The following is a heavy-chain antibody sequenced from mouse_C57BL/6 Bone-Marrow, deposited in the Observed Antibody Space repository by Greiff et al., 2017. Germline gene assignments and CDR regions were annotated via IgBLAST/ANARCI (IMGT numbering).Heavy chain of an antibody. CDR3: ARARITTVVARAMDY. CDR1: GFTFSSYA. J-gene: IGHJ4*01. Sequence: EVMLVESGGGLVKPGGSLKLSCAASGFTFSSYAMSWVRQTPEKRLEWVATISDGGSYTYYPDNVKGRFTISRDNAKNNLYLQMSHLKSEDTAMYYCARARITTVVARAMDYWGQGTSVTVSS. V-gene: IGHV5-4*03. CDR2: ISDGGSYT. D-gene: IGHD1-1*01.